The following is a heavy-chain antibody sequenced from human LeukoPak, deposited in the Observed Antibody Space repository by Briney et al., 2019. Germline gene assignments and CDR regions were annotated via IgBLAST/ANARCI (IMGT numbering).Heavy chain of an antibody. V-gene: IGHV3-21*01. J-gene: IGHJ6*02. Sequence: RGSLTLSCAASGFTFSSYSMNWDRQAPGKGLEWVSSISSSSSYIYYADSVKSRFTISRDHAKNSLYLQINSLRAEDTAVYYCARDLFNFWSGYQSLYYYYYGMDVWGQGTTVTVPS. D-gene: IGHD3-3*01. CDR3: ARDLFNFWSGYQSLYYYYYGMDV. CDR2: ISSSSSYI. CDR1: GFTFSSYS.